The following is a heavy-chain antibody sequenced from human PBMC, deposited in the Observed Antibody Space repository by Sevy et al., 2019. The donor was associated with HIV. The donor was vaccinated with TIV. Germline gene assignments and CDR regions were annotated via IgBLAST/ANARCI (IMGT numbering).Heavy chain of an antibody. CDR3: ARDKREAYFDGSTSSDAFDI. Sequence: GGSLRLSCAGSGFTFSRSSMNWVRQAPGKGLEWVSSISNSSNYIYYADSVKGRFTISRDNAKNSLLLLMNSLRAEDTAVDYCARDKREAYFDGSTSSDAFDIWGQGTLVTVSS. CDR1: GFTFSRSS. V-gene: IGHV3-21*01. D-gene: IGHD3-22*01. CDR2: ISNSSNYI. J-gene: IGHJ3*02.